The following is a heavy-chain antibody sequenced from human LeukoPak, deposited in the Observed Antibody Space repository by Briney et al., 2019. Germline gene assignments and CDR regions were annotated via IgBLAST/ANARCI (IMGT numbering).Heavy chain of an antibody. CDR2: INPNSGGT. CDR3: ARAGYGGNSVFGAFDI. D-gene: IGHD4-23*01. J-gene: IGHJ3*02. CDR1: GYTFTGYY. V-gene: IGHV1-2*02. Sequence: GASVKVSCKASGYTFTGYYMHWVRQAAGQGVEWMGWINPNSGGTNYAQRFQGRVTMTRDTSISTAYMELSSLRSEDTAVYYCARAGYGGNSVFGAFDIWGQGTMVTVSS.